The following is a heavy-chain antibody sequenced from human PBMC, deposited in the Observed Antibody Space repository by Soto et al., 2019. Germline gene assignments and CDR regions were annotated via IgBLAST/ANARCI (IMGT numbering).Heavy chain of an antibody. V-gene: IGHV3-74*01. Sequence: EVQLVESGGGLVQPGGSLRLSCAASGFTFSTYWIHWVRQAPGKGLVWVSRIKGAGSTTNYADSVTGRFTISRDNAKNTLYLQMSSLTAEDTAVSWCARGAFGAYYFDFWGQGTLVTVSS. D-gene: IGHD3-3*01. CDR2: IKGAGSTT. CDR3: ARGAFGAYYFDF. CDR1: GFTFSTYW. J-gene: IGHJ4*02.